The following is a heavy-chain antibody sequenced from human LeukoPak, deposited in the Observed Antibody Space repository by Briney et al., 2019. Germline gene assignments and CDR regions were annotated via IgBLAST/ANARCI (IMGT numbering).Heavy chain of an antibody. Sequence: GESLKIFCKGSGYGFTSYWIGWVRQMPGKGLEWMGIIYPGDSDTRYSPSFQGQVTISADKSISTAYLQWSSLKASDTAMYYCASSTNDSSSDSHFDYWGQGTLVTVSS. CDR2: IYPGDSDT. V-gene: IGHV5-51*01. J-gene: IGHJ4*01. CDR3: ASSTNDSSSDSHFDY. CDR1: GYGFTSYW. D-gene: IGHD3-22*01.